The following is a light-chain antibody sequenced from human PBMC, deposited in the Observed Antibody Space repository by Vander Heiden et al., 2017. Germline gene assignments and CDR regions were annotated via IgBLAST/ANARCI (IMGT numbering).Light chain of an antibody. CDR2: DVS. CDR3: SSYTSSSTLEVV. CDR1: TTDVGGYNY. V-gene: IGLV2-14*01. J-gene: IGLJ2*01. Sequence: QSPLTQPASVSSSPRQSITISFTGTTTDVGGYNYGSWYQQHPGKAPKLMIDDVSNRPSGVSNRFSGSKSGNTASLTISGLQAEDEADYYCSSYTSSSTLEVVFGGGTKLTVL.